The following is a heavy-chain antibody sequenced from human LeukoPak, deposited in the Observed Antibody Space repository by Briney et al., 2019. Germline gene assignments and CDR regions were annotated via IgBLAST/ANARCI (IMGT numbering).Heavy chain of an antibody. CDR2: ISWNSGSI. V-gene: IGHV3-9*01. CDR3: AKDGSTSKGWKAYHYYGMDV. D-gene: IGHD2-2*01. Sequence: PGGSLRLSCAASGFTFDDYAMHWVRQAPGKGLEWVSGISWNSGSIGYADSVKGRFTISRDNAKNSLYLQMNSLRAEDTALYYCAKDGSTSKGWKAYHYYGMDVWGQGTTVTVSS. CDR1: GFTFDDYA. J-gene: IGHJ6*02.